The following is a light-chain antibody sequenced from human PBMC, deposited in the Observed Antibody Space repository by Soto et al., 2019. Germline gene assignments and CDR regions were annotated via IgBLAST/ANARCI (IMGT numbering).Light chain of an antibody. V-gene: IGLV3-21*02. CDR1: NIGSKS. Sequence: SYELTQPPSVSVAPGQTARIPCGGSNIGSKSAHWYQQKPGQAPVLVVDDDSDRPSGIPERFSGSNSGNTATLTISRVGAGDEADYYCQVWDSSRGVFGGGTKLTVL. CDR3: QVWDSSRGV. J-gene: IGLJ3*02. CDR2: DDS.